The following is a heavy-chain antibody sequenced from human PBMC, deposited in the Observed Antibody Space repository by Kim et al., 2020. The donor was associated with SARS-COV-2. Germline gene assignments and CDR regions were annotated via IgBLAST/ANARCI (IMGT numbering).Heavy chain of an antibody. Sequence: GGSLRLSCAASRFTFSNYAMSWVRQAPGKGLEWVSAISGSGGSTYYANSVKGRFTISRDNPKNTLYLQMNSLRAEDTAVYYCAKGAVVVITTGFGPWGQGTLVTVSS. CDR3: AKGAVVVITTGFGP. V-gene: IGHV3-23*01. D-gene: IGHD3-22*01. J-gene: IGHJ5*02. CDR2: ISGSGGST. CDR1: RFTFSNYA.